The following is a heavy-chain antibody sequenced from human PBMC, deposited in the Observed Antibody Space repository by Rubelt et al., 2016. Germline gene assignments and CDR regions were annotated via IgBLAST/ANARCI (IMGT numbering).Heavy chain of an antibody. CDR3: AGGRMGFHYYYYGMDV. D-gene: IGHD1-26*01. Sequence: QVQLQQWGAGLLKPSETLSLTCAVYGGSFSGYYWSWIRQPPGKGLEWIGEINHSGSTNYNPSLKSRVTISVDTSKNRFSLKLSSGTAADTAVYYCAGGRMGFHYYYYGMDVWGQGTTVTVSS. CDR2: INHSGST. J-gene: IGHJ6*02. V-gene: IGHV4-34*01. CDR1: GGSFSGYY.